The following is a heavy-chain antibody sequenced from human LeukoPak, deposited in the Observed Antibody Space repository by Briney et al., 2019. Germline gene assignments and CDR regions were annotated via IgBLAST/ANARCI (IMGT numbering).Heavy chain of an antibody. CDR2: IYYSGST. J-gene: IGHJ5*02. V-gene: IGHV4-59*01. CDR1: GGSISSYY. CDR3: ARGRTITMVRGIPPGDWFDP. D-gene: IGHD3-10*01. Sequence: SETLSLTCTVPGGSISSYYWSWIRQPPGKGLEWIGYIYYSGSTNYNPSLKSRVTISVDTSKNQFSLKLSSVTAADTAVYYCARGRTITMVRGIPPGDWFDPWGQGTLVTVSS.